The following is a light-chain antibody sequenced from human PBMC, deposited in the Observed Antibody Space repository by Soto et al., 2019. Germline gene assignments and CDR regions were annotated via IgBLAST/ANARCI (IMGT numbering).Light chain of an antibody. J-gene: IGLJ1*01. CDR2: DVS. CDR3: CSYASSSTTTYV. V-gene: IGLV2-14*01. Sequence: QFVLTQPASVSGSPGQSITISCTGTSSDVGGYNYVSWYQQHPGKAPKLMIYDVSNRPSGVSNRFSGSKSGNTASLTISGLQAEDEADYYCCSYASSSTTTYVFGTGTKVTVL. CDR1: SSDVGGYNY.